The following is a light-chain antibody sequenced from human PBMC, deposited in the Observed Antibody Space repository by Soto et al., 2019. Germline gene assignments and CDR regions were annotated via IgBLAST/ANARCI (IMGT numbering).Light chain of an antibody. V-gene: IGLV1-40*01. CDR3: QSYDSTLSAPYV. CDR2: GNI. CDR1: SSNIGAGYD. J-gene: IGLJ1*01. Sequence: QSVLTQPPSVSGAPGQSVTISCTGSSSNIGAGYDVHWYQQRPGTAPKLLIFGNINRPSGVPDRFSGSKSGTSASLAITGLQAEDEGDYYCQSYDSTLSAPYVFGTGTKVTVL.